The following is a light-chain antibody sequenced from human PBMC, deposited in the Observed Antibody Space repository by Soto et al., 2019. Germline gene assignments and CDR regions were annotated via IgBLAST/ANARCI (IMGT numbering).Light chain of an antibody. CDR3: AAWDDSLNGYV. Sequence: QSVLTQPPPPSSTPGQRVTLSCSGSSSKNGSNTVNWYQQLPGTAPKLLIYSNNQRPSGVPDRFSGSKSGTSASLAISGLQSEDEADYYCAAWDDSLNGYVFGTGTKVTVL. J-gene: IGLJ1*01. V-gene: IGLV1-44*01. CDR2: SNN. CDR1: SSKNGSNT.